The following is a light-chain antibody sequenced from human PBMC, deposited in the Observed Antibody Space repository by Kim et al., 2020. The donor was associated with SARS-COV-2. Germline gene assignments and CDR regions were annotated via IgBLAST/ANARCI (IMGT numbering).Light chain of an antibody. CDR1: SSDIGSYNR. J-gene: IGLJ1*01. Sequence: GQSVPISCTGTSSDIGSYNRVSWYQQSPGTAPKLMIYEVSHRPSGVPDRFSGSKSGSSASLTISGLQAEDEADYFCSSYSSSNIYVFGTGTNVTVL. CDR2: EVS. CDR3: SSYSSSNIYV. V-gene: IGLV2-18*02.